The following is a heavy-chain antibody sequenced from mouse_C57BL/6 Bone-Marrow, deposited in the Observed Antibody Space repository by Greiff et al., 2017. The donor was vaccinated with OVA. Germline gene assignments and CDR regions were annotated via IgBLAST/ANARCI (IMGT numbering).Heavy chain of an antibody. CDR3: ARSGYYDAMDY. J-gene: IGHJ4*01. CDR1: GFTFSDYG. Sequence: EVHLVESGGGLVKPGGSLKLSCAASGFTFSDYGMHWVRQAPEKGLEWVAYISSGSSTIYYADTVKGRFTISRDNATNTLFLQMTSLRSEDTAMYYCARSGYYDAMDYWGQGTSVTVSS. D-gene: IGHD2-2*01. CDR2: ISSGSSTI. V-gene: IGHV5-17*01.